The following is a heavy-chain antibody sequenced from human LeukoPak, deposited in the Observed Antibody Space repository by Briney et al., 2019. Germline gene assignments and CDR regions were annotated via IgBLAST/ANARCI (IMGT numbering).Heavy chain of an antibody. CDR3: ARGPYYYDSKTFDY. D-gene: IGHD3-22*01. J-gene: IGHJ4*02. CDR1: DGSISSGGYY. Sequence: SETLSLTCTVSDGSISSGGYYWSWIRQHPGKGLEWIGYIYYSGSTYYNPSLKSRVTISVDTSKSQFSLKLSSVTAADTAVYYCARGPYYYDSKTFDYWGQGTLVTVSS. V-gene: IGHV4-31*03. CDR2: IYYSGST.